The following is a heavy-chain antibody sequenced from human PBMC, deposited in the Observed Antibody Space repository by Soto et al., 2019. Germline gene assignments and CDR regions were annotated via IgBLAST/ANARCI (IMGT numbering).Heavy chain of an antibody. D-gene: IGHD3-9*01. CDR2: IYYSGST. V-gene: IGHV4-59*01. Sequence: SETLSLTCTVSGGSISSYYWSWIRQPPGKGLEWIGYIYYSGSTNYNPSLKSRVTISVDTSKNQFSLKLSSVTAADTAVYYCARMNFDILTGYYMFDYCGQGTLVTV. CDR3: ARMNFDILTGYYMFDY. J-gene: IGHJ4*02. CDR1: GGSISSYY.